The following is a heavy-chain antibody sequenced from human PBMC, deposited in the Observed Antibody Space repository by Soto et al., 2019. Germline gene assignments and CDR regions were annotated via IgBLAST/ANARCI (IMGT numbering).Heavy chain of an antibody. Sequence: GESLKISCTGFGYTFTTFWISWVRQMPGKGLEWMGRIDPGDTYATYSPAFQGHVTISADKATSTAYLQWSSLKASDTAMYFCARIYCTTTTCDSWFDHWGQVTLVTVSS. CDR3: ARIYCTTTTCDSWFDH. J-gene: IGHJ5*02. CDR2: IDPGDTYA. D-gene: IGHD2-2*01. CDR1: GYTFTTFW. V-gene: IGHV5-10-1*01.